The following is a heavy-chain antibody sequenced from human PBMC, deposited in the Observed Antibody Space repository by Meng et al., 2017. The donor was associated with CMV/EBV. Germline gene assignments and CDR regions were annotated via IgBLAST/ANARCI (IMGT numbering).Heavy chain of an antibody. Sequence: GGSLRLSCAASGFTFSSYSMNWVRQAPGKRLEWVSYISSSSSTIYYADSVKGRFTISRDNAKNSLYLQMNSLRAEDTAVYYCARWGFYYDSSGYYYDYYYYYGMDVWGQGTTVTVSS. V-gene: IGHV3-48*04. CDR3: ARWGFYYDSSGYYYDYYYYYGMDV. CDR1: GFTFSSYS. D-gene: IGHD3-22*01. J-gene: IGHJ6*02. CDR2: ISSSSSTI.